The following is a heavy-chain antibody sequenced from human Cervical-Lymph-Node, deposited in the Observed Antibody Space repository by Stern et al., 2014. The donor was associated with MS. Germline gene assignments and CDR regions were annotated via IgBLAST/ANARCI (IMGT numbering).Heavy chain of an antibody. D-gene: IGHD2-15*01. CDR2: INPNTGAA. Sequence: QVQLVQSGAEVKKPGASVKDSCKASGYTFTAYYINWVRQAPGHGLEWMGRINPNTGAADYAQNLQGGVNMTRDTYISPAYMELSRLRSDDTAVYYCARDRWSDYWGQGTLVTVSS. V-gene: IGHV1-2*06. CDR3: ARDRWSDY. J-gene: IGHJ4*02. CDR1: GYTFTAYY.